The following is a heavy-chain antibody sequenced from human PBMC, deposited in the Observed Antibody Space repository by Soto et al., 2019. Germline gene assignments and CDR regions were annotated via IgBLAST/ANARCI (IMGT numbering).Heavy chain of an antibody. Sequence: ESLKISCKGSGYSLSTYWIGWVRQMPGKGLEWMGIIYPGDSETRYSPSFEGQVIISADKSISTAYLQWRSLKASDTAMYFCLRQGFQYWGQGTPVTVSS. CDR3: LRQGFQY. V-gene: IGHV5-51*01. CDR1: GYSLSTYW. CDR2: IYPGDSET. J-gene: IGHJ1*01.